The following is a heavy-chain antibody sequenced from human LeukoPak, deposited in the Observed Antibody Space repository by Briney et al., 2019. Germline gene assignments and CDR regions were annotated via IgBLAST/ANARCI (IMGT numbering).Heavy chain of an antibody. CDR3: VIGHNYGHGAFDN. D-gene: IGHD5-24*01. Sequence: ASVKVSCKASGYTFGSYGLSWVRQAPGQGLEWMGWISPFNGDTTYAQKFQGTVTMTTDTSTNTAYMELSSLRSDDTAVYYCVIGHNYGHGAFDNWGQGTLVIVSS. CDR1: GYTFGSYG. V-gene: IGHV1-18*01. J-gene: IGHJ4*02. CDR2: ISPFNGDT.